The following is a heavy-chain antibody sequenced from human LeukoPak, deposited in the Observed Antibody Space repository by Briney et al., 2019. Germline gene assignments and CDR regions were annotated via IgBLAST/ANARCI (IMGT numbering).Heavy chain of an antibody. CDR1: GFTFSSCA. J-gene: IGHJ4*02. Sequence: GGSLRLSCAASGFTFSSCAMSWVRQAPGKGLEWVSGLSGDGGSTYYADSVKGRFTISRDNSKNALYVQMNSLRAEDTALYYCANSWQYSETWVDYWGQGTMVTVSS. D-gene: IGHD6-6*01. CDR3: ANSWQYSETWVDY. V-gene: IGHV3-23*01. CDR2: LSGDGGST.